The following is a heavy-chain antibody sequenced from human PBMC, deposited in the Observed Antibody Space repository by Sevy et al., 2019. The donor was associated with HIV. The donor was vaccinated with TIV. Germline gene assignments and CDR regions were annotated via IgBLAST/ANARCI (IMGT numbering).Heavy chain of an antibody. Sequence: GESLKISCAVSGFTFSTYTMNWVRQAPGKGLEWVSSISGFSSYIYYADSVKGRFTISRDNAKNSLYLQMNSLRADDTAVYYCATDGGCTSTSCLLYFDYWGQGTLVTVSS. D-gene: IGHD2-2*01. CDR1: GFTFSTYT. V-gene: IGHV3-21*01. J-gene: IGHJ4*01. CDR2: ISGFSSYI. CDR3: ATDGGCTSTSCLLYFDY.